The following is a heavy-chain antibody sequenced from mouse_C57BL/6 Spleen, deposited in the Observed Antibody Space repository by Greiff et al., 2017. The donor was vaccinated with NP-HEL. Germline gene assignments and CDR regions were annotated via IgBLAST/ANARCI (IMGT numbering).Heavy chain of an antibody. CDR3: ARLVTTVVATPLYYFDY. J-gene: IGHJ2*01. Sequence: VQLQQSGAELVKPGASVKISCKASGYTFTDYYINWVKQRPGQGLEWIGKIGPGSGSTYYNEKFKGKATLTADKSSSTAYMQLSSLTSEDSAVYFCARLVTTVVATPLYYFDYWGQGTTLTVSS. D-gene: IGHD1-1*01. V-gene: IGHV1-77*01. CDR1: GYTFTDYY. CDR2: IGPGSGST.